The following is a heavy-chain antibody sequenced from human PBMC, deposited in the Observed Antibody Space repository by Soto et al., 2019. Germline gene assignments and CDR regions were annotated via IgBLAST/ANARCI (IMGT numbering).Heavy chain of an antibody. D-gene: IGHD2-8*02. V-gene: IGHV3-23*01. CDR1: GFSFSTYA. CDR2: VGRGDST. J-gene: IGHJ6*02. CDR3: ARDQVVVYANYYYGMDV. Sequence: EVQLLESGGGLVQPGGSLRLSCAASGFSFSTYAMSWVRQAPGKGLEWVSTVGRGDSTFYADSVRGRFTISRDNSNNALFLQMNSLRADDTALYYCARDQVVVYANYYYGMDVWGQGTTVTVSS.